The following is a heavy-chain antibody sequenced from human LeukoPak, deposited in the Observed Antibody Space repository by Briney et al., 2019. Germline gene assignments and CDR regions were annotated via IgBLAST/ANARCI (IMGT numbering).Heavy chain of an antibody. CDR3: AKKAGIVDY. CDR2: VSGSGGST. D-gene: IGHD1-26*01. Sequence: GGSLRLSCAASGFTFSSYAMRWGRQAPGKGGEWVSEVSGSGGSTYYAGSVKGPFTISRDNSKNTLYLQMNSLRAEDTAVYYCAKKAGIVDYWGQGTLVTVS. V-gene: IGHV3-23*01. J-gene: IGHJ4*02. CDR1: GFTFSSYA.